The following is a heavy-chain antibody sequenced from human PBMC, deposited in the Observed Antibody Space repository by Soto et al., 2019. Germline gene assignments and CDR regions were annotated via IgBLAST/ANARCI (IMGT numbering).Heavy chain of an antibody. CDR3: AKPRQITSLLLYYFDY. J-gene: IGHJ4*02. V-gene: IGHV3-30*18. Sequence: GGSLRLSCAASGFTFSSYGMHWVRQAPGKGLEWVAVISYDGSNKYYADSVKGRFTISRDNSKNTLYPQMNSLRAEDTAVYYCAKPRQITSLLLYYFDYWGQGTLVTVSS. D-gene: IGHD2-15*01. CDR1: GFTFSSYG. CDR2: ISYDGSNK.